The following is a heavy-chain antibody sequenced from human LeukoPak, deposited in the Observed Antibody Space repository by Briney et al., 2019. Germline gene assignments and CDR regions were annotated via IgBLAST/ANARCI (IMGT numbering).Heavy chain of an antibody. J-gene: IGHJ4*02. Sequence: GGSLRLSCAASGFTFSSYWMSWVRQASGKGLEWVANIKQDGSEKYYVDSVKGRFTISRDNAKNSLYLQMNSLRAEDRAVYYCAREDSSWFYYFDYWGQGTLVTVSS. CDR2: IKQDGSEK. D-gene: IGHD6-13*01. CDR3: AREDSSWFYYFDY. CDR1: GFTFSSYW. V-gene: IGHV3-7*01.